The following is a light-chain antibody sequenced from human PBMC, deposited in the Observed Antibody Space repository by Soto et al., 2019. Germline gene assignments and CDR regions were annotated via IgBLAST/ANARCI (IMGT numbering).Light chain of an antibody. CDR2: DAS. CDR3: QQCGSPPFT. V-gene: IGKV3-11*01. J-gene: IGKJ3*01. CDR1: QSVSRY. Sequence: EIVLTQSPATLSLSPGERATLSCRASQSVSRYLAWYQHKVGQAPRLLIYDASSRATGIPARFSGSGSGTDFSLTISRLQREDFAVYYCQQCGSPPFTFGPGTKVDIK.